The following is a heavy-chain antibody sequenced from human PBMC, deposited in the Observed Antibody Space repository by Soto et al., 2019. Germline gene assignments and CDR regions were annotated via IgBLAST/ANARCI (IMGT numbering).Heavy chain of an antibody. CDR2: IDASAGRT. Sequence: EVQLLESGGGLVQPGGSLRLSCAASGFAFSGYPMSWVRQAPGKGLEWVSGIDASAGRTYFADSVEGRFTIPRDNSKKTLYMHMNSLGVADTAIYYSAKDDSSGGYRCFDHWGRGTLVTVSS. CDR3: AKDDSSGGYRCFDH. V-gene: IGHV3-23*01. CDR1: GFAFSGYP. D-gene: IGHD6-19*01. J-gene: IGHJ5*02.